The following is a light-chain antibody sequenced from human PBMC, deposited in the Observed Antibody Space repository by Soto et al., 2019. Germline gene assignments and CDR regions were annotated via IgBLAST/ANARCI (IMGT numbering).Light chain of an antibody. V-gene: IGKV3-11*01. CDR2: DAS. Sequence: EIVLTQSPATLSLSPGERATLSCRASQSVSSYLAWYQQKPGQAPRLLIYDASNRATGIPARFSGSGSGTDFTLTISSLEPEDFAVYYCQQANSFPWTFGQGTKVDIK. J-gene: IGKJ1*01. CDR3: QQANSFPWT. CDR1: QSVSSY.